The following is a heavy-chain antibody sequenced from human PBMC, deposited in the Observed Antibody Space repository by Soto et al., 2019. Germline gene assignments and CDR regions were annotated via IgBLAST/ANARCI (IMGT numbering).Heavy chain of an antibody. CDR1: GFTFTTYG. CDR2: ISYDGRSK. D-gene: IGHD2-15*01. Sequence: QAQLVESGGGAVQPGRSLRLSCAAPGFTFTTYGMHWVRQAPGKGLEWVAVISYDGRSKYYADSVKGRFTVSRDNSNNTVDLQLNSLRAEDTAVYSCAKDTFAYCSGGSCLYYCGMDVWGQWTTVTVSS. J-gene: IGHJ6*02. CDR3: AKDTFAYCSGGSCLYYCGMDV. V-gene: IGHV3-30*18.